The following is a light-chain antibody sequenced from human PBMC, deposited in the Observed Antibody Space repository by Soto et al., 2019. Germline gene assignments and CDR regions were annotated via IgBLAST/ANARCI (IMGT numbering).Light chain of an antibody. CDR1: QSVSSSY. V-gene: IGKV3-20*01. Sequence: EIVLTQAPGTLSLSPGERANLSCRASQSVSSSYLAWYQQKPGQAPRLLIYGASSRATGIPDRFSGSGAGTDFTLNISRLEPEDCAVYYWQQYGSSRPITFGQGTRLEIK. J-gene: IGKJ5*01. CDR2: GAS. CDR3: QQYGSSRPIT.